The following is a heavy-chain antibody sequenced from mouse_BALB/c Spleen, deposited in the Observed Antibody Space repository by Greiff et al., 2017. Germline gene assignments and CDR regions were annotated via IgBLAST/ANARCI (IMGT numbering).Heavy chain of an antibody. J-gene: IGHJ4*01. V-gene: IGHV3-2*02. CDR3: ARSGDYYSVRGVDY. CDR2: ISYSGST. Sequence: DVQLQESGPGLVKPSQSLSLTCTVTGYSITSDYAWNWIRQFPGNKLEWMGYISYSGSTSYNPSLKSRISITRDTSKNQFFLQLNSVTTEDTATYYCARSGDYYSVRGVDYWGQGTSVTVSS. D-gene: IGHD1-1*01. CDR1: GYSITSDYA.